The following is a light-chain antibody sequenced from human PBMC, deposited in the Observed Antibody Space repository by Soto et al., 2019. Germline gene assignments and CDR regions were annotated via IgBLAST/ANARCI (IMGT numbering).Light chain of an antibody. CDR1: QDISHY. V-gene: IGKV1-17*03. J-gene: IGKJ1*01. CDR2: AVS. CDR3: LQHNSYPWT. Sequence: DIQVTQSPSAMSASVGDRVTITCRASQDISHYLAWFQQKPGKVPKRLIFAVSNLESGVPSRFRGSGSGTEFTLTITSLKPEDFATYYCLQHNSYPWTFGQGTKV.